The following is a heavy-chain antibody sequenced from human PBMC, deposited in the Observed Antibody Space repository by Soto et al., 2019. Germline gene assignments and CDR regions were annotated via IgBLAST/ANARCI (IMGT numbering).Heavy chain of an antibody. Sequence: EVELVESGGVVVQPGGSLRLSCAASGFTFDDYTMHWVRQAPGRGLEWVSLISSDGGSTYYADSVKGRFTISRDNSQNSLYLQMHSLRTEDTALYYCANSRTNRYDAFDIWGQGTMVTVSS. CDR1: GFTFDDYT. J-gene: IGHJ3*02. V-gene: IGHV3-43*01. CDR3: ANSRTNRYDAFDI. CDR2: ISSDGGST. D-gene: IGHD3-16*02.